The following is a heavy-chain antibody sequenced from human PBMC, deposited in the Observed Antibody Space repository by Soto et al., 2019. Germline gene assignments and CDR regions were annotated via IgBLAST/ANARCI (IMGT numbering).Heavy chain of an antibody. D-gene: IGHD1-26*01. CDR1: GASITFGGYS. Sequence: SETLSLTCTVSGASITFGGYSWRWIRQTPGKGLEWIGYINHLETTFYNPSFESRLTLSIDRAKNQFSLKLHSMSAADRAVYFCARGGGSHTFDYWGQGMLVTVSS. V-gene: IGHV4-30-2*01. CDR2: INHLETT. J-gene: IGHJ4*02. CDR3: ARGGGSHTFDY.